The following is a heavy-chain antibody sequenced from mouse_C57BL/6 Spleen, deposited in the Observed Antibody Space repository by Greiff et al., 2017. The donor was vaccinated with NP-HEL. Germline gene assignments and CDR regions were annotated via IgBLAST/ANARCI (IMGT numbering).Heavy chain of an antibody. V-gene: IGHV1-69*01. D-gene: IGHD2-1*01. Sequence: QVQLQQPGAELVMPGASVKLSCKASGYTFTSYWMHWVKQRPGQGLEWIGEIDPSDSYTNYNQKFKGKSTLTVDKSSSTAYMQLSSLTSEDSAVYDCARWAIYYGNLYYAMDYWGQGTSVTVSS. CDR1: GYTFTSYW. CDR3: ARWAIYYGNLYYAMDY. J-gene: IGHJ4*01. CDR2: IDPSDSYT.